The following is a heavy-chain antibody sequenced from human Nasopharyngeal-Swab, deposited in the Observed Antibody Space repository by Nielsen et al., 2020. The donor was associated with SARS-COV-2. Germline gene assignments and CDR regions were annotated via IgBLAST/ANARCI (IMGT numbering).Heavy chain of an antibody. V-gene: IGHV2-5*02. CDR3: ARLQGLSYFDN. CDR2: LYWDDDK. J-gene: IGHJ4*02. D-gene: IGHD3/OR15-3a*01. Sequence: SGPTLVKPTQTLTLTCTFSGFSLSTGTVGLGWIRQPPGEALESLAILYWDDDKRYSPSLESRLSITKDASKNQVVLTMTDVNPVDTATYYCARLQGLSYFDNWGQGTLVTVSS. CDR1: GFSLSTGTVG.